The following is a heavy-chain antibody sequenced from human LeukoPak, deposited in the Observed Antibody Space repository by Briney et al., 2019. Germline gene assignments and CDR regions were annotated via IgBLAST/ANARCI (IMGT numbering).Heavy chain of an antibody. CDR3: ARDRSTVTTSPWAFDI. V-gene: IGHV1-2*02. CDR1: GYTFTGYY. CDR2: INPNSGGT. D-gene: IGHD4-17*01. J-gene: IGHJ3*02. Sequence: GASVKVSYKTSGYTFTGYYMHWVRQAPGQGLEWMGWINPNSGGTNYAQRFQGRVTMTRDTSISTAYMELTGLRSDDTAIYYCARDRSTVTTSPWAFDIWGQGTMVIFSS.